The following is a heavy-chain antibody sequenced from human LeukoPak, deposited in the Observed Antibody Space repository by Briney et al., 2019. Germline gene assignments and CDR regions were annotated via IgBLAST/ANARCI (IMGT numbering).Heavy chain of an antibody. CDR1: GFTFSSYT. D-gene: IGHD1-1*01. Sequence: GGSLRLSCAASGFTFSSYTMNWVRQTPGEGLEWVSGIDSSGVVTYYADSAKGRFTISRDNSRYSLYLQMNSLRAEDTAIYYCASGYTTGPRVDVWGQGTTVTVSS. V-gene: IGHV3-23*01. CDR3: ASGYTTGPRVDV. CDR2: IDSSGVVT. J-gene: IGHJ6*02.